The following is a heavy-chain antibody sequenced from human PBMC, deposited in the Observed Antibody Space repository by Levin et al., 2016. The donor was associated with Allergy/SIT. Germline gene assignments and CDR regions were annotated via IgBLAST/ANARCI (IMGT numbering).Heavy chain of an antibody. J-gene: IGHJ6*02. Sequence: RQPPGKGLVWVSRINSDGSSTSYADSVKGRFTISRDNAKNTLYLQMNSLRAEDTAVYYCARDNYYYGMDVWGQGTTVTVSS. CDR3: ARDNYYYGMDV. V-gene: IGHV3-74*01. CDR2: INSDGSST.